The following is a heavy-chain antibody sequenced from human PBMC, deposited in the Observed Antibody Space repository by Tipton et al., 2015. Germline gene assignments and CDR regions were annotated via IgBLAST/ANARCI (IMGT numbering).Heavy chain of an antibody. CDR2: IYYNGNS. D-gene: IGHD3-9*01. V-gene: IGHV4-61*01. CDR3: ARDETYYDILTGQGNDAFDI. CDR1: GGSVSSASYY. Sequence: TLSLTCTVSGGSVSSASYYWSWIRQPPGKGLEWIAYIYYNGNSNYNPSLKSRLTMSVDTSKNQFSLKLRSVTAADTAVYYCARDETYYDILTGQGNDAFDIWGQGTMVTVSS. J-gene: IGHJ3*02.